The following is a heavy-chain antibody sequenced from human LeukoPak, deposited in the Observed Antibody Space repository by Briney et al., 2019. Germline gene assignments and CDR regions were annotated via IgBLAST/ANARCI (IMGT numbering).Heavy chain of an antibody. CDR2: IIPIFATT. CDR3: ARQLERRYYYYMDV. V-gene: IGHV1-69*13. D-gene: IGHD1-1*01. CDR1: GGTFSSYA. Sequence: SVKVSCKASGGTFSSYAISWVRQAPGQGLEWMGGIIPIFATTNFAQRFQGRVTITADESTSTAYMELSSLRSEDTAVYYCARQLERRYYYYMDVWGKGTTVTVSS. J-gene: IGHJ6*03.